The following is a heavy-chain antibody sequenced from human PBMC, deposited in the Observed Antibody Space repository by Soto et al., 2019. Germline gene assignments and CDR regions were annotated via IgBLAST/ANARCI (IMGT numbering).Heavy chain of an antibody. J-gene: IGHJ5*02. Sequence: QVQLQQWGAGLLKPSETLSLTCAVYGGSFSGYYWSWIRQPPGKGLEWIGEINHSGSTNYNPSLKSRGTISVDTSKNQFSLKLSSVTAADTAVYYCARGGIAVLKVRGWFDPWGQGTLVTVSS. D-gene: IGHD6-19*01. CDR2: INHSGST. CDR3: ARGGIAVLKVRGWFDP. CDR1: GGSFSGYY. V-gene: IGHV4-34*01.